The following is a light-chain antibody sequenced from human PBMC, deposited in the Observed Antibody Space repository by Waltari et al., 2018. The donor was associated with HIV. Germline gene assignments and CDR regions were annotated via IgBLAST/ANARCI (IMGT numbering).Light chain of an antibody. CDR3: AAWDASLSAWV. CDR2: MNY. V-gene: IGLV1-47*01. J-gene: IGLJ3*02. Sequence: QSVLTQPPSASGTPGQRVTISCSGSSSNIGSNYVYWYQQLPGTAPKLLIYMNYTAPSGVPDRFSGSKSGASASLAISGLRSEDEADYYGAAWDASLSAWVFGGGTRLTVL. CDR1: SSNIGSNY.